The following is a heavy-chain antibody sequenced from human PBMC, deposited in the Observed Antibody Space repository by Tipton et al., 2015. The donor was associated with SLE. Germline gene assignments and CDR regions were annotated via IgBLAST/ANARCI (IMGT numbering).Heavy chain of an antibody. V-gene: IGHV4-59*12. CDR1: GGSISSYY. D-gene: IGHD6-13*01. CDR3: AGLYSSSWLPFGYYYYGMYV. Sequence: TLSLTCTVSGGSISSYYWSWIRQPPGKGLEWIGYIYYSGSTNYNPSLKSRVTISVDTSKNQFSLKLSSVTAADTAVYYCAGLYSSSWLPFGYYYYGMYVWGQGTTVTVFS. J-gene: IGHJ6*02. CDR2: IYYSGST.